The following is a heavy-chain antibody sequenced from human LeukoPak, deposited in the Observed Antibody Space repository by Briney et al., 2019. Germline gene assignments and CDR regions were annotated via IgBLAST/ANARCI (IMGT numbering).Heavy chain of an antibody. CDR3: ARHPTALVSYGFDP. V-gene: IGHV4-59*08. Sequence: SETLSLTCTVSGGSFSNYYWSWIRQPPGKGLEWIGYIYYSGSTNYNPSLKSRVTISVDTSKNQFSLNLSSVTAADTAVYYCARHPTALVSYGFDPWGQGTLVTDSS. D-gene: IGHD5-18*01. CDR2: IYYSGST. CDR1: GGSFSNYY. J-gene: IGHJ5*02.